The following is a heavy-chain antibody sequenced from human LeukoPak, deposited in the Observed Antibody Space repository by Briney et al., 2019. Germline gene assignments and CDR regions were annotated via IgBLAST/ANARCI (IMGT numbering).Heavy chain of an antibody. Sequence: RGSLRLSCAASGLTFSSYAMSWVRQAPGKGLEWVSGIRGSGGSTYYADSVKGRFTISRDNSRNTLYLQMNSPRAEDTAVYYCAILPGYSSGWYEVNYWGQGTLVTVSS. V-gene: IGHV3-23*01. D-gene: IGHD6-13*01. CDR3: AILPGYSSGWYEVNY. J-gene: IGHJ4*02. CDR1: GLTFSSYA. CDR2: IRGSGGST.